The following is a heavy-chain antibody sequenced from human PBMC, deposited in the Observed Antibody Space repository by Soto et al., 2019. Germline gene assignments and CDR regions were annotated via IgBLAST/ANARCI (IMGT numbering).Heavy chain of an antibody. CDR2: MNSDGRTT. V-gene: IGHV3-74*01. CDR1: GFNFGNNW. J-gene: IGHJ4*02. CDR3: ATAEVDY. Sequence: GGSLRLSCAASGFNFGNNWMHWVRQAPGKGLEWVSRMNSDGRTTNYADSVKGRFTVSRDNAKNTLYLQMTSLRAEDTAGHYFATAEVDYWGPGTLVTVSS.